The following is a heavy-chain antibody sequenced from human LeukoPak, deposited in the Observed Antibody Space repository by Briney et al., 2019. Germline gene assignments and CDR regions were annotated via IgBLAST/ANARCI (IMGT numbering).Heavy chain of an antibody. CDR1: GFTFSSYE. J-gene: IGHJ4*02. Sequence: GGSLRLSCAASGFTFSSYEMNWVRQAPGKGLEWVSYICSSGSTIYYADSVKGRFTISRDNAKNSLYLQMNSLRAEDTAVYYCARFITFNDYWGQGTLVTVSS. CDR3: ARFITFNDY. V-gene: IGHV3-48*03. CDR2: ICSSGSTI. D-gene: IGHD3-16*01.